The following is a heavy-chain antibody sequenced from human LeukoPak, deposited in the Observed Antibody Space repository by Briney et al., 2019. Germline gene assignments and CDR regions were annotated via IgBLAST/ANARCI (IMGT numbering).Heavy chain of an antibody. Sequence: GRSLRLSCAVSGLTLSNYGMSWVRQAPGKGLEWVAGVSGGGGGANYADSVKGRFSISRDNARNTLYLQMNSLRVEDTAAYFCAKRGVVIRVILVGFHKEAYYFDSWGQGALVTVSS. J-gene: IGHJ4*02. D-gene: IGHD3-22*01. CDR3: AKRGVVIRVILVGFHKEAYYFDS. V-gene: IGHV3-23*01. CDR1: GLTLSNYG. CDR2: VSGGGGGA.